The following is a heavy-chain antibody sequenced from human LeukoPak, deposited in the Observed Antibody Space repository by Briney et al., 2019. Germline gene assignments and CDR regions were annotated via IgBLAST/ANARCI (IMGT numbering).Heavy chain of an antibody. CDR2: ISGSGGST. CDR3: AKDKVVWGLWSGLSY. Sequence: HPGGSLRLSCAASGFTFSTYAMSWVRLAPGKGLEWVSGISGSGGSTCYADSVKGRFTSSRDNSNNTLYVQMNSLRAEDTAVYYCAKDKVVWGLWSGLSYWGQGTLVTVSS. V-gene: IGHV3-23*01. CDR1: GFTFSTYA. J-gene: IGHJ4*02. D-gene: IGHD3-3*01.